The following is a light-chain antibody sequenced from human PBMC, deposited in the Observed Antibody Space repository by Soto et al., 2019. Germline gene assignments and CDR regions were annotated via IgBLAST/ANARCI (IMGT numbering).Light chain of an antibody. CDR3: SSYTSSSTFV. V-gene: IGLV2-14*01. CDR2: EVS. Sequence: QSVLTQPASVSGSPGQSITISCTGTSSDGGGYNYVSWYQQDPGTAPKLLIYEVSNRPSGVSSRFSGSKSGNTASLTISGLQAEDEADYYCSSYTSSSTFVFGTGTKVTVL. J-gene: IGLJ1*01. CDR1: SSDGGGYNY.